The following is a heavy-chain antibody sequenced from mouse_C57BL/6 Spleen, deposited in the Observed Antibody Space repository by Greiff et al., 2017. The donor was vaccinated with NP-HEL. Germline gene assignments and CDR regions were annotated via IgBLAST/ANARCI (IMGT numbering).Heavy chain of an antibody. CDR1: GYTFTSYW. D-gene: IGHD1-1*01. V-gene: IGHV1-7*01. J-gene: IGHJ3*01. CDR2: INPSSGYT. CDR3: AAHYYGSSH. Sequence: QVHVKQSGAELAKPGASVKLSCKASGYTFTSYWMHWVKQRPGQGLEWIGYINPSSGYTKYNQKFKDKATLTADKSSSTAYMQLSSLTYEDSAVYYCAAHYYGSSHWGQGTLVTVSA.